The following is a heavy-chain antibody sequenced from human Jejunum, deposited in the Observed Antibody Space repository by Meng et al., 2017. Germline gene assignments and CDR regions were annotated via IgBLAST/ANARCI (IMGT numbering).Heavy chain of an antibody. Sequence: QGQLQESGPGLVKPSQTLSLTCTVSGGSISSGDYYWSWIRPPPGKGLEWIGYIYYSGSTYYNPSLKSRVTISVDTSKNQFSLKLSSVTAADTAVYYCARDRTTGRYFDYWGQGTLVTVSS. D-gene: IGHD4-11*01. CDR3: ARDRTTGRYFDY. V-gene: IGHV4-30-4*01. CDR1: GGSISSGDYY. J-gene: IGHJ4*02. CDR2: IYYSGST.